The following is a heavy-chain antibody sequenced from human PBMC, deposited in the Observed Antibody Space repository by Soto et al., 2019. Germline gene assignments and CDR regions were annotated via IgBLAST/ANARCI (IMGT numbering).Heavy chain of an antibody. CDR2: ISTGSSYI. J-gene: IGHJ4*02. Sequence: GGSLRLSCAASGFTFSSYSMNWVRQAPGKGLEWVSFISTGSSYIYYADSVKGRFTISRDNAKNSLYLQMKSLRADDTALYYCARDSVYGGNPPPFDYWGQRTLVTVSS. V-gene: IGHV3-21*01. D-gene: IGHD4-17*01. CDR3: ARDSVYGGNPPPFDY. CDR1: GFTFSSYS.